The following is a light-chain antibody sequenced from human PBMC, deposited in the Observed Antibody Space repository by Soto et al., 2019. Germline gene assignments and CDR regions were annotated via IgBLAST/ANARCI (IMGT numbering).Light chain of an antibody. CDR1: GSDVGGYKY. Sequence: QSVLSQPPSAAGSPGQSVTISCTGTGSDVGGYKYVSWYQQHPGKAPKIIIYEINIRSSGVPDRFWGSKSGNTASLTISGLQAEDEAEYYCCSYAGTYYVFGTGTKVTVL. V-gene: IGLV2-8*01. J-gene: IGLJ1*01. CDR3: CSYAGTYYV. CDR2: EIN.